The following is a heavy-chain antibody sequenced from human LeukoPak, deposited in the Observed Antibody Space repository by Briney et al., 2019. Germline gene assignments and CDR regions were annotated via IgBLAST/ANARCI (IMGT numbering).Heavy chain of an antibody. CDR1: GFTFSDYY. CDR2: ISSSGSTI. Sequence: PGGSLRLSWAASGFTFSDYYMSWIRQAPGKGLEWVSYISSSGSTIYYADSVKGRFTISRDNAKNSLYLQMNSLRAEDTAVYYCARDRSVIKYFDYWGQGTLVTVSS. J-gene: IGHJ4*02. V-gene: IGHV3-11*01. D-gene: IGHD5/OR15-5a*01. CDR3: ARDRSVIKYFDY.